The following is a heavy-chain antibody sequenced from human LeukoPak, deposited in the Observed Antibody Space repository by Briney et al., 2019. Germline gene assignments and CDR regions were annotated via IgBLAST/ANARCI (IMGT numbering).Heavy chain of an antibody. Sequence: SETLSLTCTVSGGSISSSSFYWGWIRQPPGKGLEWIGSIYNSGSTSYNPSLKSRVTISVDTSRNQFSLKLSSVTAADTALYYCARHPDYGDYSFHYWGQGTLVTVSS. J-gene: IGHJ4*02. CDR2: IYNSGST. CDR1: GGSISSSSFY. V-gene: IGHV4-39*01. CDR3: ARHPDYGDYSFHY. D-gene: IGHD4-17*01.